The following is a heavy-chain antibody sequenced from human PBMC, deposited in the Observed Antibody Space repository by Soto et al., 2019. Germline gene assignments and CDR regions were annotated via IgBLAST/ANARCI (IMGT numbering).Heavy chain of an antibody. J-gene: IGHJ4*02. CDR3: ARGQVVAAQH. D-gene: IGHD2-15*01. CDR1: GGSISSGGYS. CDR2: IYHSGST. V-gene: IGHV4-30-2*01. Sequence: QLQLQESGSGLVKPSQTLSLTCAVSGGSISSGGYSWSWIRQPPGKGLEWIGYIYHSGSTYYNPSPTGXAXIXXDRSKNQFSLKLSSVTAADTAVYYCARGQVVAAQHWGQGTLVTVSS.